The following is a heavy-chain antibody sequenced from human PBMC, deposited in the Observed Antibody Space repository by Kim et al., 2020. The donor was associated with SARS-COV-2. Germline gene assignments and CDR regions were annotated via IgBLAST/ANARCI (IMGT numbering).Heavy chain of an antibody. CDR2: NT. V-gene: IGHV1-3*01. Sequence: NTGYSQKFQGRVSITRDTSATPAYLELSGLISEDTAVYYCAREAVAGSFDYWGQGSLVTVSS. CDR3: AREAVAGSFDY. J-gene: IGHJ4*02. D-gene: IGHD6-19*01.